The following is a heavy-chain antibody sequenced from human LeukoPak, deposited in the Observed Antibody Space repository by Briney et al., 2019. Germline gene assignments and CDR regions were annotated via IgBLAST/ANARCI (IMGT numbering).Heavy chain of an antibody. V-gene: IGHV4-39*07. Sequence: SETLSLTCTVSGGSISSSSYYWGWIRQPPGKGLEWIGSIYYSGSTYYNPSLKSRVTISVDTSKNQFSLKLSSVTAADTAVYYCARRSPAVATIVWFDPWGQGTLVTVSS. CDR1: GGSISSSSYY. D-gene: IGHD5-12*01. CDR3: ARRSPAVATIVWFDP. CDR2: IYYSGST. J-gene: IGHJ5*02.